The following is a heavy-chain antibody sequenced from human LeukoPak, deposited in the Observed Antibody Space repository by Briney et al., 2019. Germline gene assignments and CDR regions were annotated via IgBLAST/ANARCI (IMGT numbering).Heavy chain of an antibody. V-gene: IGHV4-59*08. D-gene: IGHD2-8*01. CDR3: ASTFCTNGVCYFDY. J-gene: IGHJ4*02. CDR2: ISYSGST. CDR1: GGSISSYY. Sequence: SETLSLTCTVSGGSISSYYWSWIRQPPGKGLEWIGYISYSGSTNFNPSLKSRVTISVDTSKNQFSLKLSSVTAADTAVYYCASTFCTNGVCYFDYWGQGTLVTVSS.